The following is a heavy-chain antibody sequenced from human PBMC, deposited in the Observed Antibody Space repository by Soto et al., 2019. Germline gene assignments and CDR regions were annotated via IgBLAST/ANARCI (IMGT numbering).Heavy chain of an antibody. CDR2: ISSSSSTI. V-gene: IGHV3-48*01. CDR1: GFTFSSYS. CDR3: ARGQNYYGSGRRGYYYGMDV. Sequence: PGGSLRLSCAVSGFTFSSYSMNWVRQAPGKGLKWVSYISSSSSTIYYADSVKGRFTISRDNAKNSLYLQMNSLRAEDTAVYYCARGQNYYGSGRRGYYYGMDVWGQGTTVTVSS. J-gene: IGHJ6*02. D-gene: IGHD3-10*01.